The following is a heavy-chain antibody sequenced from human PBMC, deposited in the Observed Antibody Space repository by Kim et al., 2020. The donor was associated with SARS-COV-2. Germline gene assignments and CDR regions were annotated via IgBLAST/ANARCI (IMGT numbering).Heavy chain of an antibody. Sequence: GGSLRLSCAASAFTFRRYAMNWVRQAPGKGLEWVSGISGNSGNIYYADSVKGRFTISRDNSKNTLYLHMNSLTVEDTALYYCAKAGDNWNDVNGGQYHFAYWAQGTLVTVYS. J-gene: IGHJ4*02. D-gene: IGHD1-20*01. V-gene: IGHV3-23*01. CDR3: AKAGDNWNDVNGGQYHFAY. CDR1: AFTFRRYA. CDR2: ISGNSGNI.